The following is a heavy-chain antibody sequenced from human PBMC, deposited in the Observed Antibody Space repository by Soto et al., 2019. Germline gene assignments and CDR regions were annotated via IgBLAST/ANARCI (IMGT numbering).Heavy chain of an antibody. V-gene: IGHV3-23*01. Sequence: EVQLLESGGGLVQPGGSLSLSCAASGFTFSSYTMSWVRQAPGKGLEWISAVSGSGGSTYYADSVKGRFTISRDNSKDTLYLQLTNLRAEDTAVYYCAKTPDYNWNDYWGQGTLVTVSS. D-gene: IGHD1-20*01. J-gene: IGHJ4*02. CDR2: VSGSGGST. CDR1: GFTFSSYT. CDR3: AKTPDYNWNDY.